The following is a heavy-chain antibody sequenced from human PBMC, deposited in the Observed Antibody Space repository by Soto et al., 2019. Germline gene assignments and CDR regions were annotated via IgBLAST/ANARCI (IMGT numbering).Heavy chain of an antibody. CDR3: TRDSTDSSGYYSPLGAFDI. V-gene: IGHV3-49*03. D-gene: IGHD3-22*01. Sequence: LSLSCTASGFTFGDYAMSWFRQAPGTGLEWVGFIRSKAYGGTTEYAASVKGRFTISRDDSKSIAYLQMNSLKTEDTAVYYCTRDSTDSSGYYSPLGAFDIWGQGTMVTVSS. CDR2: IRSKAYGGTT. J-gene: IGHJ3*02. CDR1: GFTFGDYA.